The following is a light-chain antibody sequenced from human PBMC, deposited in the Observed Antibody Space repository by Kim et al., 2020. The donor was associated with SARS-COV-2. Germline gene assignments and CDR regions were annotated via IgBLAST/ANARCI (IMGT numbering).Light chain of an antibody. V-gene: IGLV3-1*01. CDR3: QAWDSSTMV. CDR2: QDT. J-gene: IGLJ2*01. Sequence: SYELTQPPSVSVSPGQTASITCSGDKLGERYVSWYQQKPGQSPVLVIYQDTKRPSGIPERFSGSNSGNTATLTIYGTQATDEADYYCQAWDSSTMVFGGGTKLTVL. CDR1: KLGERY.